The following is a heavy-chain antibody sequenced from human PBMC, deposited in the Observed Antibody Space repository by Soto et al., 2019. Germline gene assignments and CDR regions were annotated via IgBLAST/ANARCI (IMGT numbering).Heavy chain of an antibody. Sequence: EEQLLESGGGLVQPGGSLRLSCAASGFTFSSYAMNWVRQAPGKGLEWVSAISGSGGSTYYADSVKGRFTVSRDNSKKKLYLQMNSLSAEDTAIYLCESSINNLMTVAETNRGTFDFWGQGTMVTVSS. CDR2: ISGSGGST. J-gene: IGHJ3*01. CDR3: ESSINNLMTVAETNRGTFDF. CDR1: GFTFSSYA. V-gene: IGHV3-23*01. D-gene: IGHD2-15*01.